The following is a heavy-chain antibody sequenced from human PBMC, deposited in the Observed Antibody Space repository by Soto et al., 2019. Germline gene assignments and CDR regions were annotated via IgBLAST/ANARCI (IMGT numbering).Heavy chain of an antibody. Sequence: ASEKVSCNASGYTFTSYGIGWVRQAPGQGIEWMGWISAYNGNTNYEKKIQGRVTMTTDTYTRKEYMELRRMRSEETAVYYCARDNPPLGYWGQGTLVTVSS. J-gene: IGHJ4*02. CDR1: GYTFTSYG. CDR2: ISAYNGNT. CDR3: ARDNPPLGY. V-gene: IGHV1-18*01.